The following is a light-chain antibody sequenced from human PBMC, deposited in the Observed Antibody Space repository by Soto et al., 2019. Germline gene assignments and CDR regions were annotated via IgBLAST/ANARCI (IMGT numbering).Light chain of an antibody. V-gene: IGKV2-30*01. CDR3: RQGTHWPRT. CDR2: KVS. CDR1: QSLVYSDGNTY. J-gene: IGKJ1*01. Sequence: DVVMTQSPLSLPVTLGQPASISCRSSQSLVYSDGNTYLNWFQQRPGQSPRRLIYKVSNRDTGDPDRFSGSESCNDFKQKISRVEAEDAGVYYCRQGTHWPRTFGQGTKVEIK.